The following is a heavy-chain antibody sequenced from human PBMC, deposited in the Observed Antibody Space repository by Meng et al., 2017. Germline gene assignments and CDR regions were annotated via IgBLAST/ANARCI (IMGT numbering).Heavy chain of an antibody. V-gene: IGHV6-1*01. D-gene: IGHD1-26*01. CDR1: GDSVSSNSAA. Sequence: HVQSQQSGPGLVKPPQPLSLLCAISGDSVSSNSAAWNWIRQSPSRGLEWLGRAYYRSKWYHDYAESVKSRISIDPDTSKNQFSLQLRSVTPEDSAVYYCARGSYSFDSWGQRTLVTVSS. CDR3: ARGSYSFDS. J-gene: IGHJ4*02. CDR2: AYYRSKWYH.